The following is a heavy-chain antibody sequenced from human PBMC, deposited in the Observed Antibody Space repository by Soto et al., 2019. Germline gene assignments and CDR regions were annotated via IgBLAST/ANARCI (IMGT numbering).Heavy chain of an antibody. D-gene: IGHD1-26*01. CDR3: ARDAWELRVYYYYYGMDV. V-gene: IGHV1-18*01. Sequence: QVPLVQSGAEVKKPGASVKVSCKASGYTFTSYGISWVRQAPGQGLEWMGWISAYNGNTNYAQKLQGRVTMTTDTSTSTAYMELRSLRSDDTAVYYCARDAWELRVYYYYYGMDVWGQGTTVTVSS. J-gene: IGHJ6*02. CDR2: ISAYNGNT. CDR1: GYTFTSYG.